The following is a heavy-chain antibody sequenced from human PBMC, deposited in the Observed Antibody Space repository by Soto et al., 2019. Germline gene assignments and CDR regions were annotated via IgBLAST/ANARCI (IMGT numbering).Heavy chain of an antibody. CDR1: GFTFSDYY. J-gene: IGHJ4*02. Sequence: QVQLVESGGGLVKPGGSLRLSCAASGFTFSDYYMSWIRQVPGKGLECVSYISTTSSQTSYADSVKGRFTISRDNAKKSLYLQMNSLRVEDTAIYYCARDQGNYYGSGSYPDYWGQGTLVTVSS. CDR2: ISTTSSQT. V-gene: IGHV3-11*05. CDR3: ARDQGNYYGSGSYPDY. D-gene: IGHD3-10*01.